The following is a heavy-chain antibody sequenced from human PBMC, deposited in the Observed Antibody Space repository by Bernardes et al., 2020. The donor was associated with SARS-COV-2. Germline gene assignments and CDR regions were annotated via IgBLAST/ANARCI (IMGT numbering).Heavy chain of an antibody. J-gene: IGHJ6*02. CDR2: IYYSGST. CDR1: GGSISSSSYY. Sequence: SESLSLTCTVSGGSISSSSYYWGWLLQPPGKGLEWIGSIYYSGSTYYNPSLKSRVTISVDTSKNQFSLKLSSVTAADTAVYYCARLNDADYYYYGMDVWGQGTTVTVSS. CDR3: ARLNDADYYYYGMDV. V-gene: IGHV4-39*01.